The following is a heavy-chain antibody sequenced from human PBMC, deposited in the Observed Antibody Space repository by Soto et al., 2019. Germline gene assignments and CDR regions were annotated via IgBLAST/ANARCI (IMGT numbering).Heavy chain of an antibody. J-gene: IGHJ6*03. D-gene: IGHD6-19*01. Sequence: SETLSLTCTVSGGSISSYYWSWIRQPPGKGLEWIGYIYYSGSTNYNPSLKSRVTISVDTSKNQFSLKLSSVTAADTAVYYCASSGWYYYYYYMDVWGKGTTVTVSS. CDR3: ASSGWYYYYYYMDV. CDR1: GGSISSYY. V-gene: IGHV4-59*08. CDR2: IYYSGST.